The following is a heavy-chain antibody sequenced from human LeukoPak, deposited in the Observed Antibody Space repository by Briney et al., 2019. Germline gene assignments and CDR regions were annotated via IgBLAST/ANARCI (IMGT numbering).Heavy chain of an antibody. CDR1: GGSISSGGYY. J-gene: IGHJ6*03. CDR2: IYHSGST. V-gene: IGHV4-30-2*01. CDR3: ARNLIRNYYYMDV. Sequence: SETLSLTCTVSGGSISSGGYYWSWIRQPPGKGLEWIGYIYHSGSTYYNPSLKSRVTISVDRSKNQFSLKLSSVTAADTAVYYCARNLIRNYYYMDVWGKGTTVTVSS.